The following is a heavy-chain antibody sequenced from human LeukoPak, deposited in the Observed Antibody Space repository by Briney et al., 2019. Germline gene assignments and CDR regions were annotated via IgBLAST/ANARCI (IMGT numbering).Heavy chain of an antibody. J-gene: IGHJ4*02. V-gene: IGHV3-23*01. CDR3: AKGNLDYYGSGSYGNFDY. D-gene: IGHD3-10*01. Sequence: PGRSLRLSCAASGFTFSSYAMSWVRQAPGKGLEWVSAISGSGGSTYYADSVKGRFTISRDNSKNTLYLQMNSLRAEDTAVYYCAKGNLDYYGSGSYGNFDYWGQGTLVTVSS. CDR1: GFTFSSYA. CDR2: ISGSGGST.